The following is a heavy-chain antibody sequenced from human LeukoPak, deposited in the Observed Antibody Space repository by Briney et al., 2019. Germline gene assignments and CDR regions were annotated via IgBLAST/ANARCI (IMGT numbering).Heavy chain of an antibody. D-gene: IGHD2-21*02. Sequence: GESLKISCKGSGYSFTSYWIGWVRQIPGKGLEWMGIIYPGDSDTRYSPSFQGQVTISADKSISTAYLQWSSLKASDTAMYYCARLHIVVVTAIPGSWFDPWGQGTLVTVSS. CDR2: IYPGDSDT. CDR3: ARLHIVVVTAIPGSWFDP. V-gene: IGHV5-51*01. J-gene: IGHJ5*02. CDR1: GYSFTSYW.